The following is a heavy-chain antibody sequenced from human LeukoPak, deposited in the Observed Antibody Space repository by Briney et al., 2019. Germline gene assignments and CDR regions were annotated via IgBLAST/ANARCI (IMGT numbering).Heavy chain of an antibody. CDR1: GGSISSSSYY. J-gene: IGHJ5*02. V-gene: IGHV4-39*07. D-gene: IGHD6-19*01. CDR3: ATDSSGWYQGWFDP. Sequence: SETLSLTCTVSGGSISSSSYYWGWIRQPPGKGLEWIGSIYYSGSTYYNPSLKSRVTISVDTSKNQFSLKLSSVTAADTAVYYCATDSSGWYQGWFDPWGQGTLVTVSS. CDR2: IYYSGST.